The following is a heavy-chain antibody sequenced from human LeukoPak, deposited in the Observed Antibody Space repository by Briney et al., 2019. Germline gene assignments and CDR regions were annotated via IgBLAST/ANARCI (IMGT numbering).Heavy chain of an antibody. Sequence: GGSLRLSCETAGFTFSSYVMHWVRRTPGKGLVWVSRISHDGIISYADSVKGRFTISRDNAKNTLILQMNSLRVEDTAVYYCARDWVYKINYWGRGTLVTVSS. D-gene: IGHD5-24*01. CDR2: ISHDGII. V-gene: IGHV3-74*01. CDR1: GFTFSSYV. CDR3: ARDWVYKINY. J-gene: IGHJ4*02.